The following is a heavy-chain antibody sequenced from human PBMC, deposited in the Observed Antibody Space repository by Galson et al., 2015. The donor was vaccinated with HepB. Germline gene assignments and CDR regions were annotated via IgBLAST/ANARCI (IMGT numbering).Heavy chain of an antibody. D-gene: IGHD1-14*01. CDR1: GYTSTPWY. CDR2: VSPTSGAT. CDR3: ARDGIFSRDYDGFDI. Sequence: SVKVSCKASGYTSTPWYLHWVRQAPGQGPEWMGWVSPTSGATDYAQKFQGRVTLTRDTSINTAYMELSSLTSDDTALYYCARDGIFSRDYDGFDIWGQGTMITVSS. J-gene: IGHJ3*02. V-gene: IGHV1-2*02.